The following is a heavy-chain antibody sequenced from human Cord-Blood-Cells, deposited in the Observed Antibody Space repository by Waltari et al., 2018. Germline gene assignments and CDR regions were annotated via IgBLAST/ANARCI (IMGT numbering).Heavy chain of an antibody. CDR1: GYSISSGYY. D-gene: IGHD2-2*02. CDR3: ARDGPVPAAIGWFDP. Sequence: QVQLQESGPGLVKPSETLSLTCTVSGYSISSGYYWGWIRQPPGKGLEWIGSIYHSGSTYYNPSLKSRVTISVDTSKNQFSLKLSSVTAADTAVYYCARDGPVPAAIGWFDPWGQGTLVTVSS. V-gene: IGHV4-38-2*02. J-gene: IGHJ5*02. CDR2: IYHSGST.